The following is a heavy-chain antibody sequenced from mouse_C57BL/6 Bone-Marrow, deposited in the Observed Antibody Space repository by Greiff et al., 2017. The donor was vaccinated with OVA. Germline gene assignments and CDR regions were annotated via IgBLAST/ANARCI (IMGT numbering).Heavy chain of an antibody. J-gene: IGHJ2*01. Sequence: EVKLVESGGGLVKPGGSLKFSCAASGFTFSSYAMSWVRQTPEKRLEWVATISDGGSYTYYPDNVKGRFTITRDNAKNNLYLQMSHLKSEDTAMYYCARDRGGITVVEGLYYFDYWDQGTTLTVSS. CDR1: GFTFSSYA. CDR3: ARDRGGITVVEGLYYFDY. CDR2: ISDGGSYT. V-gene: IGHV5-4*01. D-gene: IGHD1-1*01.